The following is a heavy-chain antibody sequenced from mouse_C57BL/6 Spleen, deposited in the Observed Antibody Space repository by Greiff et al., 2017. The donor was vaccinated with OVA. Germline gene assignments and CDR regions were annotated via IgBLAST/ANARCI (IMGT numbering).Heavy chain of an antibody. Sequence: VQLVESGAELVKPGASVKMSCKASGYTFTSYWITWVKQRPGQGLEWIGDIYPGSGSTNYNEKFKSKATLTVDTSSSTAYMQLSSLTSEDSAVYYCARGNWDFDYWGQGTTLTVSS. CDR2: IYPGSGST. CDR3: ARGNWDFDY. J-gene: IGHJ2*01. D-gene: IGHD4-1*01. V-gene: IGHV1-55*01. CDR1: GYTFTSYW.